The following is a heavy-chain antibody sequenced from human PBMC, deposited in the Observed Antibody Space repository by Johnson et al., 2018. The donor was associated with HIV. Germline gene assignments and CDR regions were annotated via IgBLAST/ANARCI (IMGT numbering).Heavy chain of an antibody. J-gene: IGHJ3*02. V-gene: IGHV3-33*01. Sequence: VQLVESGGGVVQPGRSLRLSCAASGFTFSSYGMHWVRQAPGKGLESVAVIWYDGSNKYYADSVRGRFTLSRDNSKNTLYLQMNSLRAEDTAVFYCARERGYFGNPAFDIWGQGTVVTVSS. CDR3: ARERGYFGNPAFDI. D-gene: IGHD4-23*01. CDR2: IWYDGSNK. CDR1: GFTFSSYG.